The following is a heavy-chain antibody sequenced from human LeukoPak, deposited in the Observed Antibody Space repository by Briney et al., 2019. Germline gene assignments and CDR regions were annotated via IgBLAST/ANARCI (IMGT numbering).Heavy chain of an antibody. D-gene: IGHD6-25*01. Sequence: GGFLRLSCAASGFSFSDYWMHWVRQAPGKGLVWVSRIDTGGTATNYADSVKGRFTISRDNAKNTLYLQMSSLRAEDTAVYFCARDLAATNWFDPWGQGTLVTVSS. CDR3: ARDLAATNWFDP. J-gene: IGHJ5*02. CDR2: IDTGGTAT. V-gene: IGHV3-74*01. CDR1: GFSFSDYW.